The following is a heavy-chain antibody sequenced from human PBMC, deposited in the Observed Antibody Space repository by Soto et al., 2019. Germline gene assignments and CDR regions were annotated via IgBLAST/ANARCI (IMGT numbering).Heavy chain of an antibody. D-gene: IGHD2-2*01. CDR3: SPALNY. V-gene: IGHV3-7*01. CDR2: INQDGSEK. J-gene: IGHJ4*02. CDR1: GFTFSSQW. Sequence: PGGSLRLSCAASGFTFSSQWMDWVHQAPGKGLEWVANINQDGSEKHYVDSVKGRFTISRDNAKNSLYLQMNSLTAEDSALYYCSPALNYWGQGTLVTVSS.